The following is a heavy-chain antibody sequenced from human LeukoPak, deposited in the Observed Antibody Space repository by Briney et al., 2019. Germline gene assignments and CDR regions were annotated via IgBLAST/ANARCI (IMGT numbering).Heavy chain of an antibody. CDR2: MNPNSGNT. V-gene: IGHV1-8*01. CDR1: GYTFTSYD. D-gene: IGHD4-17*01. Sequence: ASVKVSCKASGYTFTSYDINWVRQATGQGLEWMGWMNPNSGNTGYAQKFQGRVTMTRNTSISTAYMELRSLRSDDTAVYYCARYRDYGDYYYFDYWGQGTLVTVSS. J-gene: IGHJ4*02. CDR3: ARYRDYGDYYYFDY.